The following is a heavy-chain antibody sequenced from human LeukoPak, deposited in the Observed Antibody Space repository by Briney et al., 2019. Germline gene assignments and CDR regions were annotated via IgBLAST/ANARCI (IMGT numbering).Heavy chain of an antibody. CDR2: INPNSGGT. CDR1: GYTFTGYY. Sequence: ASVKVSCKASGYTFTGYYMHWVRQAPGQGLEWMGWINPNSGGTNYAQKFQGRVTMTRGTSISTAYMELSRLRSDDTAVYYCARGDELLWFGELLYSGCMDVWGQGTTVTVSS. CDR3: ARGDELLWFGELLYSGCMDV. J-gene: IGHJ6*02. V-gene: IGHV1-2*02. D-gene: IGHD3-10*01.